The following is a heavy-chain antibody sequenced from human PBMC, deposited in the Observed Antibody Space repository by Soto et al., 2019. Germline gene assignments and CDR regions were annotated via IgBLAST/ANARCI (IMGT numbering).Heavy chain of an antibody. Sequence: EVQLLESGGGLVQPGGSLRLSCAASGFTFRNYAMSWVRQAPGKGLEWVSVISGSVGNTDYADSVKGRFTISRDNSKNTLYLQMNGPRAEDMAVYYCAKDRYCSSTSCRWFDSWGQGTLVTVSS. CDR2: ISGSVGNT. CDR3: AKDRYCSSTSCRWFDS. J-gene: IGHJ5*01. D-gene: IGHD2-2*01. CDR1: GFTFRNYA. V-gene: IGHV3-23*01.